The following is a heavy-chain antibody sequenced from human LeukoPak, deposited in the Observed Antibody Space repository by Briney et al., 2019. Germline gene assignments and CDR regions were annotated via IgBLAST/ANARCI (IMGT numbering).Heavy chain of an antibody. V-gene: IGHV3-53*01. J-gene: IGHJ3*01. Sequence: GGSLRLSCEISGFSVSVNYINWVRQAPGKGLEWVSVIHTDGTKYYGDSVKGRFIISRDESKNTVYLQMNSLRAEDTAMYYCARDPLSWEIRGWDDGYDVRVKAQWSPSPQ. D-gene: IGHD1-26*01. CDR3: ARDPLSWEIRGWDDGYDV. CDR2: IHTDGTK. CDR1: GFSVSVNY.